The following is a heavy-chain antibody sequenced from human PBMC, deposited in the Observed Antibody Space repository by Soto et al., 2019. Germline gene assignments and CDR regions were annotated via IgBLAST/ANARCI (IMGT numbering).Heavy chain of an antibody. V-gene: IGHV1-46*01. CDR1: GYTFTSYY. CDR2: INPSGGST. D-gene: IGHD3-10*01. Sequence: GASVKVSCKASGYTFTSYYMHWVRQAPGQGLEWMGIINPSGGSTSYAQKFQGRVTMTRDTSTSTVYMELSSLRSVDTAVYYCARALRRRITMVRGVIMGAPDAFGIWGQGTMVTVSS. CDR3: ARALRRRITMVRGVIMGAPDAFGI. J-gene: IGHJ3*02.